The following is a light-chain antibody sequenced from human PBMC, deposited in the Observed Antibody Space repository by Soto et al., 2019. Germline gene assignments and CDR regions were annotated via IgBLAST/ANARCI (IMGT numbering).Light chain of an antibody. V-gene: IGLV1-40*01. J-gene: IGLJ2*01. CDR3: QSYDSSLSGSQV. CDR2: GNI. CDR1: SSNIGAGYD. Sequence: QSVLTQPPSVSGAPGQRVTISCTGSSSNIGAGYDVHWYQQLPGTAPKLLIYGNINRPSGVPDRFSGSKSGTSASLAITGLQAEDEADYYCQSYDSSLSGSQVFGGGTKVTVL.